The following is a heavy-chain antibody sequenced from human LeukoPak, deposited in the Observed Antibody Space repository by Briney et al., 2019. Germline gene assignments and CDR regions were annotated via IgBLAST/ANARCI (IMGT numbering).Heavy chain of an antibody. D-gene: IGHD3-10*01. J-gene: IGHJ4*02. CDR1: GGSISSGDYY. CDR3: ARWGVIGLYYFDY. V-gene: IGHV4-30-4*01. CDR2: IYYSGST. Sequence: SQTLSLTWTVSGGSISSGDYYWSWIRQPPRKGLEWIGYIYYSGSTYYNPSLKSRVTISVDTSKDQFSLKLSSVTAADTAVYYCARWGVIGLYYFDYWGQGTLVTVSS.